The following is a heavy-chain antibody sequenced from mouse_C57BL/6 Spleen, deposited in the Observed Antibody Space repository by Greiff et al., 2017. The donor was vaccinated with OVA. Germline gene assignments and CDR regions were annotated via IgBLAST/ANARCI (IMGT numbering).Heavy chain of an antibody. Sequence: EVKLMESGEGLVKPGGSLKLSCAASGFTFSSYAMSWVRQTPEQRLEWVAYISSGGDYIYYADTVKGRFTISRDNARNTLYLKMSSLKSEDTAMYYCTRDGTTVVATDWYFDVWGTGTTVTVSS. D-gene: IGHD1-1*01. CDR3: TRDGTTVVATDWYFDV. J-gene: IGHJ1*03. V-gene: IGHV5-9-1*02. CDR2: ISSGGDYI. CDR1: GFTFSSYA.